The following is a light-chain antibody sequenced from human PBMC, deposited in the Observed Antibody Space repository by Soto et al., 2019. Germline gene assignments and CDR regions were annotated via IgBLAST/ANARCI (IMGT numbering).Light chain of an antibody. CDR1: QSISSW. Sequence: DIQMTQSPSTLSASVGDRVTITCRASQSISSWLAWYQQKPGKAPKLLIYKASSLESGVPSRFSGSGSGTEVTLTISSLQPDDFATYFCQQYNSPLVTFGGGTKVEIK. J-gene: IGKJ4*01. V-gene: IGKV1-5*03. CDR3: QQYNSPLVT. CDR2: KAS.